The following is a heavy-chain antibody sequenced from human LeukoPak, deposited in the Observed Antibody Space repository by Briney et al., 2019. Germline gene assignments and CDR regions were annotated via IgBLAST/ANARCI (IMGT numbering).Heavy chain of an antibody. CDR2: IHRSGRT. CDR1: GGSLSCYY. CDR3: ARDSRYFDWLPPLPVNWYFDL. Sequence: TSETLSLTCGVYGGSLSCYYWRWIRQPPGRGLEWDGEIHRSGRTNYQPSLKSRVTISEDPPHNQLSLKLSSVAAADPAVYYCARDSRYFDWLPPLPVNWYFDLWGRGTLVTVSS. J-gene: IGHJ2*01. V-gene: IGHV4-34*01. D-gene: IGHD3-9*01.